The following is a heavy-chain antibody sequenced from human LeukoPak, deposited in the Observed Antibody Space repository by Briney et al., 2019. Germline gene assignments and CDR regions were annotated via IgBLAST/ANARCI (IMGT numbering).Heavy chain of an antibody. CDR1: GFTFSGSA. CDR3: TRPRWGYYDSSGYNDAFDI. Sequence: GGSLRLSCAASGFTFSGSAMHWVRQASGKGLEWVGRIRSKANSYATAYAASAKGRFTISRDDSKNTAYLQMNSLKTEDTAAYYCTRPRWGYYDSSGYNDAFDIWGQGTMVTVSS. CDR2: IRSKANSYAT. V-gene: IGHV3-73*01. J-gene: IGHJ3*02. D-gene: IGHD3-22*01.